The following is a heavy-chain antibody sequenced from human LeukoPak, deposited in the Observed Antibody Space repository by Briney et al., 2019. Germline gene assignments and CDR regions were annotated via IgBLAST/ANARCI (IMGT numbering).Heavy chain of an antibody. CDR1: GFTFSTYW. CDR2: INGDESDK. Sequence: GGTVRLSCAASGFTFSTYWMSWVRQAPGQGLEWVANINGDESDKCYVDSVKGRFTISRDNAENSLYQQMNSLRADDTAVYYGARGQKLASWGQGTLVT. V-gene: IGHV3-7*04. CDR3: ARGQKLAS. D-gene: IGHD6-13*01. J-gene: IGHJ5*02.